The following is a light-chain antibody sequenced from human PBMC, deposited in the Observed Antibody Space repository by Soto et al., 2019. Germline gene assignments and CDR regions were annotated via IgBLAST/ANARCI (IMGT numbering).Light chain of an antibody. Sequence: EIVLTQSPGTLSLSPGERATLSCRASQSLNSNYLAWYQQKPGQAPRLLIYAASSRATGIPDRFSGSGSGADFTLMISRPEPEDFAVYYCQQYGSSPQFGQGTKVEIK. J-gene: IGKJ1*01. CDR3: QQYGSSPQ. CDR1: QSLNSNY. CDR2: AAS. V-gene: IGKV3-20*01.